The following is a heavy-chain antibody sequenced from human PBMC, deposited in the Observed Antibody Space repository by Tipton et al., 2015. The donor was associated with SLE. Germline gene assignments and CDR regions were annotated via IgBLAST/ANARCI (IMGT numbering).Heavy chain of an antibody. CDR2: IYHSGST. V-gene: IGHV4-39*07. CDR1: GGSVNSGGYF. CDR3: TRDPYYYDSSGSPYSY. D-gene: IGHD3-22*01. Sequence: TLSLTCTVSGGSVNSGGYFWSWIRQPPGKGLEWFGSIYHSGSTYYNPSLKSRVTISVDTSKNQFSLKLNSVTAADTAVYYCTRDPYYYDSSGSPYSYWGQGTLVTVSS. J-gene: IGHJ4*02.